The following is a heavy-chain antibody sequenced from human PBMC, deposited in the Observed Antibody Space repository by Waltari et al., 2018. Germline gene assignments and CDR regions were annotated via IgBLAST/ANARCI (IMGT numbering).Heavy chain of an antibody. J-gene: IGHJ4*02. CDR2: ISTTSTYT. Sequence: EEQLVESGGGLVKPGGSLGLSCAGSGSTFSHYNMNWVRQAPGKGLEWVSSISTTSTYTHYADSVKGRFTISRDNAKNSLFLQMNSLTTEDTAVYYCATGGWGFYFDYWGQGTLLTVSS. V-gene: IGHV3-21*01. CDR3: ATGGWGFYFDY. D-gene: IGHD7-27*01. CDR1: GSTFSHYN.